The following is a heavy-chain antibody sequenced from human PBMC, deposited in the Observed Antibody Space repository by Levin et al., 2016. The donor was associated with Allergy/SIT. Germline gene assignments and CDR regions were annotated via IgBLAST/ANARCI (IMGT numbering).Heavy chain of an antibody. J-gene: IGHJ2*01. D-gene: IGHD2-21*02. CDR2: IDPSDSYT. CDR3: ARHLYCGGDCYSNWYFDL. V-gene: IGHV5-10-1*04. CDR1: GYSFTSYW. Sequence: GESLKISCKGSGYSFTSYWISWVRQMPGKGLEWMGRIDPSDSYTNYSPSFQGQVTISADKSISTAYLQWSSLKASDTAMYYCARHLYCGGDCYSNWYFDLWGRGTLVTVSS.